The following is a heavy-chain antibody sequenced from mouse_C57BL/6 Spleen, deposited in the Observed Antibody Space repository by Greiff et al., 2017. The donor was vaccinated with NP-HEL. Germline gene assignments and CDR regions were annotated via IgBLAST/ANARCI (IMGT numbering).Heavy chain of an antibody. CDR1: GFTFSDYG. CDR3: ASPDFDV. Sequence: EVKLMESGGGLVKPGGSLKLSCAASGFTFSDYGMHWVRQAPEKGLEWVAYISSGSSTIYYADTVKGRFTISRDNAKNTLFLQMTSLRSEDTAMYYCASPDFDVWGTGTTVTVSS. J-gene: IGHJ1*03. CDR2: ISSGSSTI. V-gene: IGHV5-17*01.